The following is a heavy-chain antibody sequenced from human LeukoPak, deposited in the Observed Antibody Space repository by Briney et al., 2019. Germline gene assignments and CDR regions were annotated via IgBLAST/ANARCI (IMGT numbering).Heavy chain of an antibody. J-gene: IGHJ4*02. D-gene: IGHD3-10*01. Sequence: PGGSLRLSCAASGFTFSSYAMHWVRQAPGKRLEYVSAISSNGGSTYYANSVKGRFTISRDNSKNTLYLQMGSLRAEDMAVYYCARGSGSYYNTPYDYWGQGTLVTVSS. CDR2: ISSNGGST. V-gene: IGHV3-64*01. CDR3: ARGSGSYYNTPYDY. CDR1: GFTFSSYA.